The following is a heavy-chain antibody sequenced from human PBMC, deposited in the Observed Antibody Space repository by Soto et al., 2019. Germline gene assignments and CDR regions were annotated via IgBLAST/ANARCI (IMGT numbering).Heavy chain of an antibody. CDR3: ARSWNYYYYYGMDV. D-gene: IGHD3-3*01. CDR1: GFTFSSYS. CDR2: ISSSSSYI. J-gene: IGHJ6*02. V-gene: IGHV3-21*01. Sequence: EVQLVESGGGPVKPGGSLRLSCAASGFTFSSYSMNWVRQAPGKGLEWVSSISSSSSYIYYADSVKGRFTISRDNAKNSLYLQMNSLRAEDTAVYYCARSWNYYYYYGMDVWGQGTTVTVSS.